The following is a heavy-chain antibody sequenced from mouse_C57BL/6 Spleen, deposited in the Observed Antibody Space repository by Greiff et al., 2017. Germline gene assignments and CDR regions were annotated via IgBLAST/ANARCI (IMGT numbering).Heavy chain of an antibody. D-gene: IGHD2-1*01. V-gene: IGHV3-6*01. CDR2: ISYDGSN. Sequence: VQLQQSGPGLVKPSQSLSLTCSVTGYSITSGYYWNWIRQFPGNKLEWMGYISYDGSNNYNPSLKNRISITRDTSKNQFFLKLNSVTTEDTATYYCAREGDGNLDYWGQGTTLTVSS. CDR1: GYSITSGYY. J-gene: IGHJ2*01. CDR3: AREGDGNLDY.